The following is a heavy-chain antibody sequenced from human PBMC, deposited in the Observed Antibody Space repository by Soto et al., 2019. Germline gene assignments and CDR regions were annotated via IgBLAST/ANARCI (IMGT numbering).Heavy chain of an antibody. V-gene: IGHV3-7*01. CDR1: GFTFSSYW. D-gene: IGHD2-15*01. Sequence: GESLKISCAASGFTFSSYWMSWVRQAPGKGLEWVANIKQDGSEKYYVDSVKGRFTISRDNAKNSLYLQMNSLRAEDTAVYYCAREGRDCSGGSCYYYYGMDVWGQGTTVTVSS. CDR2: IKQDGSEK. J-gene: IGHJ6*02. CDR3: AREGRDCSGGSCYYYYGMDV.